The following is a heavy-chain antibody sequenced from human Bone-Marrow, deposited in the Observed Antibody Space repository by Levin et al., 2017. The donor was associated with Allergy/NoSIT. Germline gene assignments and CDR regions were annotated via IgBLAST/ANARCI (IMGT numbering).Heavy chain of an antibody. CDR1: GGSFSGYY. CDR3: ARGLILWNDLDY. D-gene: IGHD1-1*01. Sequence: PGGSLRLSCAVYGGSFSGYYWSWIRQPPGKGLEWIGEINHSGSTNYNPSLKSRVTISVDTSKNQFSLKLSSVTAADTAVYYCARGLILWNDLDYWGQGTLVTVSS. CDR2: INHSGST. J-gene: IGHJ4*02. V-gene: IGHV4-34*01.